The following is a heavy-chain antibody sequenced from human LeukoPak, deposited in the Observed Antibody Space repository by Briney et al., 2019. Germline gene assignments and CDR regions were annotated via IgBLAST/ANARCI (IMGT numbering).Heavy chain of an antibody. J-gene: IGHJ1*01. CDR1: GLTFNSYV. CDR3: ARDTDYYGSGRHGYFDH. V-gene: IGHV3-23*01. CDR2: ISGSGGST. Sequence: GGSLRLSCAASGLTFNSYVMSWVRQAPGKGLEWVSAISGSGGSTYYAESVKGRFTISRDNSKNTLHLQMNSLRAEDTAVYYCARDTDYYGSGRHGYFDHWGQGTLVTVSS. D-gene: IGHD3-10*01.